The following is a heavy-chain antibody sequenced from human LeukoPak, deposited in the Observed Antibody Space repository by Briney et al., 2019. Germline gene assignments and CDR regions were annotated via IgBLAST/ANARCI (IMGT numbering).Heavy chain of an antibody. J-gene: IGHJ4*02. CDR1: GGSISSSSYY. Sequence: PSETLSLTCTVSGGSISSSSYYWVWLRQPSGKGLEWIATIHYTGSTYYNPSLKSRVTISVDTSKNQFSLKLSSVTAADTAMYYCARYWGPYDNSGAYFDYWGQGTLVTVSS. D-gene: IGHD3-22*01. CDR2: IHYTGST. V-gene: IGHV4-39*01. CDR3: ARYWGPYDNSGAYFDY.